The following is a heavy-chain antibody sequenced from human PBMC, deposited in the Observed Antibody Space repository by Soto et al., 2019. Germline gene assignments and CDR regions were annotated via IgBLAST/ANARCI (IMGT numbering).Heavy chain of an antibody. CDR3: AREGGYSYGWMGYYGMDV. D-gene: IGHD5-18*01. CDR1: GGSISSGDYY. J-gene: IGHJ6*02. Sequence: TLALTCTVSGGSISSGDYYGSWIRQPPGKGLEWIGYIYYSGSTYYNPSLKSRVTISVDTSKNQFSLKLSSVTAADTAVYYCAREGGYSYGWMGYYGMDVWGQGTTVTVSS. CDR2: IYYSGST. V-gene: IGHV4-30-4*01.